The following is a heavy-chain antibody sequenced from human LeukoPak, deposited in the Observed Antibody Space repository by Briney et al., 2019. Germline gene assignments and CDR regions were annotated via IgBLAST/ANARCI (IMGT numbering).Heavy chain of an antibody. CDR2: ISSSSSYI. CDR1: GFTFSSYS. Sequence: KTGGSLRLSCAASGFTFSSYSMNWVRQAPGKGLEWVSSISSSSSYIYYAESVRGRFTISRDNAKNSLYLQMNSLRAEDTAVYYCARYVYGVVTSFDYWGQGTLVTVSS. J-gene: IGHJ4*02. D-gene: IGHD3-3*01. CDR3: ARYVYGVVTSFDY. V-gene: IGHV3-21*01.